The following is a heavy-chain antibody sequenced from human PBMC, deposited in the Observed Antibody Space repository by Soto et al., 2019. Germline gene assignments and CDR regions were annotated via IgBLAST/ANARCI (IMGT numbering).Heavy chain of an antibody. CDR2: ISWNSGTK. J-gene: IGHJ5*02. CDR3: VKYSTISGAGWFDP. D-gene: IGHD6-13*01. V-gene: IGHV3-9*01. Sequence: EVQLVESGGGLVRPGRSLRLSCAASGFTFDDYAMHWVRQAPGKGLEWVSGISWNSGTKDYADSVKGRFTISRDNAKNCLYLQMNRLGVEDTALYYCVKYSTISGAGWFDPWGQGTLVTVSS. CDR1: GFTFDDYA.